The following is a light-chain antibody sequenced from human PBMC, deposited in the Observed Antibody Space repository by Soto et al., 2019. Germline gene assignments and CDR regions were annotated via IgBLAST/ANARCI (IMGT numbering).Light chain of an antibody. V-gene: IGKV1-39*01. CDR3: QQSYSTPT. CDR1: QSISSY. CDR2: GAT. J-gene: IGKJ1*01. Sequence: DIQMTQSPASLSAPVGDKVTITCRASQSISSYLNWYQQRPGKVPKVLIYGATNLQSGVPSRFSGSGSGTDFTLTISSLQPEDFATYYCQQSYSTPTFGQGTKVDIK.